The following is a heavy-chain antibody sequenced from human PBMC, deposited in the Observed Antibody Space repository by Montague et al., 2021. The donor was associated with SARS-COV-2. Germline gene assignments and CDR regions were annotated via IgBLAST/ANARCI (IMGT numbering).Heavy chain of an antibody. D-gene: IGHD3-10*01. CDR3: ASFTMVRGAPGYGMDV. V-gene: IGHV3-11*03. J-gene: IGHJ6*02. CDR1: GFTFSDCY. Sequence: FLRLSCAASGFTFSDCYMTWIRQTPGKGLEWLSYISTRSTYTNYADSVKGRFTNSRDDAKNSLYLQMNSLRAEDTAVYYCASFTMVRGAPGYGMDVWGQGTTVTVSS. CDR2: ISTRSTYT.